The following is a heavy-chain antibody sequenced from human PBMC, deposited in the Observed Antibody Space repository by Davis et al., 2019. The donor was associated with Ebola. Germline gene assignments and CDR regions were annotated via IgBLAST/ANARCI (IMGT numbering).Heavy chain of an antibody. J-gene: IGHJ6*02. CDR3: ARLALYSGYDGGYYYYGMDV. D-gene: IGHD5-12*01. CDR1: GFSLSTSGMC. V-gene: IGHV2-70*01. Sequence: SGPTLVKPTQTLTLTCTFSGFSLSTSGMCVSWIRQPPGKALEWLALIDWDDDKYYSTSLKTRLTISKDTSKNQVVLTMTNMDPVDTATYYCARLALYSGYDGGYYYYGMDVWGQGTTVTVSS. CDR2: IDWDDDK.